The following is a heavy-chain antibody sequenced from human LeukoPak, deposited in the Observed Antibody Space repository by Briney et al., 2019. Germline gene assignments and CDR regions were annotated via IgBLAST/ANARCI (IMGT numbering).Heavy chain of an antibody. Sequence: SVKVSCKASGGTFSSYAINWVRQAPGQGLEWMGGIIPIFGTANYAQKFQDRVTITADESTSTAYMELSSLKSEDTAIYYCASRLYCSNTRCRNFPFAYWGQGTLVTVSS. CDR3: ASRLYCSNTRCRNFPFAY. J-gene: IGHJ4*02. CDR2: IIPIFGTA. CDR1: GGTFSSYA. V-gene: IGHV1-69*13. D-gene: IGHD2-2*01.